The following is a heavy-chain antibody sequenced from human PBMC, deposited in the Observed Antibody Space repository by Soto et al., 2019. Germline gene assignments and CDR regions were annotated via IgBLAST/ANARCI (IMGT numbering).Heavy chain of an antibody. V-gene: IGHV3-7*01. Sequence: GGSLRLSCAASGFTFSSFWMSWVRQAPGKGLEWVANIKQDGSEKYYVDSVKGRFTISRDNAKNSLYLQMNSLRAEDTAVYYCARDDYYDTSGYLALFDYWGQGTLVTVSS. CDR3: ARDDYYDTSGYLALFDY. J-gene: IGHJ4*02. D-gene: IGHD3-22*01. CDR1: GFTFSSFW. CDR2: IKQDGSEK.